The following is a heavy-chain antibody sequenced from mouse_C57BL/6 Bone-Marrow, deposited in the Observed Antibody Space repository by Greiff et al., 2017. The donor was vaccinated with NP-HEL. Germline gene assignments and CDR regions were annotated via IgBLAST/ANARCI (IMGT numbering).Heavy chain of an antibody. D-gene: IGHD2-2*01. V-gene: IGHV1-64*01. CDR1: GYTFTSYW. CDR2: IHPNSGST. J-gene: IGHJ4*01. CDR3: ARGLLWLRRRDYYAMDY. Sequence: QVQLQQPGAELVKPGASVKLSCKASGYTFTSYWMHWVKQRPGQGLEWIGMIHPNSGSTNYNEKFTSKATLTVDQSSSTASMQLSSLTFDDAAVYYCARGLLWLRRRDYYAMDYWGQGTSVTVSS.